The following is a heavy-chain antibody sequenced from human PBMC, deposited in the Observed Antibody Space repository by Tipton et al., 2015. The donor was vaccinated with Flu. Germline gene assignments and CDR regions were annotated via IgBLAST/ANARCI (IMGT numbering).Heavy chain of an antibody. J-gene: IGHJ4*01. CDR2: IKQDGSEK. V-gene: IGHV3-7*01. D-gene: IGHD1-14*01. CDR3: ARGGDGIRTRRLNGY. Sequence: QLVQSGGGLVQPGGSLRLSCAASGFTFSSYWMTWVRQAPGQGLEWVANIKQDGSEKFYVDSLKDRFTISRDNTKNSLYLQMNSLRVEDTAVYYCARGGDGIRTRRLNGYWGQGTLGTASS. CDR1: GFTFSSYW.